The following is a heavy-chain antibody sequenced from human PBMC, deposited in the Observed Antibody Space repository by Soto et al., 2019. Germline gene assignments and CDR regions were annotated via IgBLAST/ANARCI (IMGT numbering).Heavy chain of an antibody. J-gene: IGHJ5*02. CDR3: VRGGEWMP. Sequence: QVQLVQSGAEEKKPGASVKVSCKASGYTFSNYAMHWVRQAPGQRLEWMGWINAGNGDTKYSQKFQDRVTITRDTSATTAYMELSSLISEDTAVYYGVRGGEWMPWGQGTLVTVSS. CDR1: GYTFSNYA. CDR2: INAGNGDT. D-gene: IGHD3-10*01. V-gene: IGHV1-3*05.